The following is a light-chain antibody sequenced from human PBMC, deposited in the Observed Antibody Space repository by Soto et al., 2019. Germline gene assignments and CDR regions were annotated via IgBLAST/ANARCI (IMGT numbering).Light chain of an antibody. Sequence: EIVLTQSPGTLSLSPGERATLSCRASQSVSSTYLAWYQQKPGQAPSLLVYAASSRDAGIPDRFSGSRSGTDFTFTISRLEPEDFAVYYCQQYGDSPFTFGQGARLEI. CDR3: QQYGDSPFT. J-gene: IGKJ5*01. V-gene: IGKV3-20*01. CDR2: AAS. CDR1: QSVSSTY.